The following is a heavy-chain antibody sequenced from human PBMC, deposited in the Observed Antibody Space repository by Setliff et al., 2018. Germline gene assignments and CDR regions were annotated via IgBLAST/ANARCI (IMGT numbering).Heavy chain of an antibody. CDR2: IYWNDDK. J-gene: IGHJ4*02. D-gene: IGHD1-26*01. CDR1: GFSLSTTGVG. V-gene: IGHV2-5*01. Sequence: GSGPTLVNPTQTLTLTCTFSGFSLSTTGVGVGWIRQPPGKALEWLALIYWNDDKRYSPSLRSRLTITKDTSKNQVVLTMTNMDPVDTATYYCAHKSGSYSSMDYWGQGTLVTVSS. CDR3: AHKSGSYSSMDY.